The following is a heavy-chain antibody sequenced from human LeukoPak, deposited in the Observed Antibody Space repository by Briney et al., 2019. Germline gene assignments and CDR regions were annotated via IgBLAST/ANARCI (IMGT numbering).Heavy chain of an antibody. CDR2: MYGDMREI. D-gene: IGHD4-23*01. Sequence: PGGSLRLSCAVSGFTFSDSWMHWVRQTPGKGLVWVSRMYGDMREISYADSVKGRFTISRDNAKNTVYLQMHSLRGDDTAVYYCARDLGLRGSTWGQGTLVTVSS. V-gene: IGHV3-74*01. CDR1: GFTFSDSW. CDR3: ARDLGLRGST. J-gene: IGHJ5*02.